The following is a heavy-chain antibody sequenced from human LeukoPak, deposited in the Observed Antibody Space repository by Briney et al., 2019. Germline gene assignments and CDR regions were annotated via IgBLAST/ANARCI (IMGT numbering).Heavy chain of an antibody. CDR3: TGHHQAYSRTY. CDR1: GFTFSSYW. V-gene: IGHV3-74*01. D-gene: IGHD4-11*01. Sequence: GGSLRLSCAGSGFTFSSYWMHWVRQAPGKGLVWVSRISTDASSKTYADSVKGRFTISRDNAKGTLYLQMSSLRAEDTAVYYCTGHHQAYSRTYWGQGTLVTVSS. J-gene: IGHJ4*02. CDR2: ISTDASSK.